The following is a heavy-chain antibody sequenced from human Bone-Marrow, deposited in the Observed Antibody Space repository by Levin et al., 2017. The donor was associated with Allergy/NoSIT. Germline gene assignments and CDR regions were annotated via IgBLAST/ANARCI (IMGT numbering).Heavy chain of an antibody. V-gene: IGHV4-59*08. CDR3: ARHGGEYQLIFWDF. CDR2: VSYSGPT. Sequence: SETLSLTCTVSGGSINKYYWSWIRQPPGKGLEWIGYVSYSGPTSYNASLKSRVTISVDTSKNQFSLKLTSVTAADTAVYYCARHGGEYQLIFWDFRGQGTLVTVSS. J-gene: IGHJ4*02. CDR1: GGSINKYY. D-gene: IGHD3-16*01.